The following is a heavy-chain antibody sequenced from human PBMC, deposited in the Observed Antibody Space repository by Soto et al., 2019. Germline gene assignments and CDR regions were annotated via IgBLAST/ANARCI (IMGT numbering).Heavy chain of an antibody. CDR1: GGSISSGGYY. CDR3: ARDAGGWYQLLSPWFDP. CDR2: IYYSGSA. Sequence: QVQLQESGPGLVKPSQTLSLTCTVSGGSISSGGYYWSWIRQHPGKGLEWIGYIYYSGSAYYNPSLKSRVISVDTSKIQFSLRLSSVTAADTAVYYCARDAGGWYQLLSPWFDPWGQGTLVTVSS. D-gene: IGHD2-2*01. V-gene: IGHV4-31*03. J-gene: IGHJ5*02.